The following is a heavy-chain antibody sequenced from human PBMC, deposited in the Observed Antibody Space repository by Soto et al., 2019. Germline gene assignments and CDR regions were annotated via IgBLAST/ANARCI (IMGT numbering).Heavy chain of an antibody. D-gene: IGHD2-15*01. J-gene: IGHJ6*02. CDR1: GFSVSSNY. V-gene: IGHV3-53*01. CDR3: ARDCSGGSCTSGYFNYYGMDV. CDR2: IYSGGST. Sequence: QPGGSLRLFCAASGFSVSSNYISWVRQAPGKGLEWVSIIYSGGSTYYADSVKGRFTISRDNSKNTVYLQMNSLRAEDTAVYYCARDCSGGSCTSGYFNYYGMDVWGQGTTVTVSS.